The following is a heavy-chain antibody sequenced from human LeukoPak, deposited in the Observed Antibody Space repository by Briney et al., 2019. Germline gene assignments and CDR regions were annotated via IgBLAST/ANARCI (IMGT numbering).Heavy chain of an antibody. J-gene: IGHJ4*02. Sequence: GGSLRLSCAASGFTFCSYAMHWVRQAPGKGLEWVAVISYDGSNKYYADSVKGRFTISRDNSKNTLYLQMNSLRAEDTAVYYCARGYFDWLLSYFDYWGQGTLVTVSS. CDR1: GFTFCSYA. CDR2: ISYDGSNK. V-gene: IGHV3-30-3*01. D-gene: IGHD3-9*01. CDR3: ARGYFDWLLSYFDY.